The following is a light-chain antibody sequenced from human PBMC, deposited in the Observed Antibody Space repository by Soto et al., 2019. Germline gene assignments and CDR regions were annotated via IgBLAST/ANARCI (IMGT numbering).Light chain of an antibody. Sequence: DIVMTQTPLSSPVIVGQPASISCVSRQSLLHRDGNTYLSWLHQRPGQPPSPLIYKVSNRFSGGPDRFSGSGGVTDFTLRISRVEPEDVGVYYCMQATQFPHSFGQGTKLEIK. CDR3: MQATQFPHS. V-gene: IGKV2-24*01. J-gene: IGKJ2*01. CDR1: QSLLHRDGNTY. CDR2: KVS.